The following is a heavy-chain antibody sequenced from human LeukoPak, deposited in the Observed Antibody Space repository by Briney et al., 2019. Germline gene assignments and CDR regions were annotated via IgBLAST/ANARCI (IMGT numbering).Heavy chain of an antibody. Sequence: GGSLRLSCAASGFTFSSYAMHWVRQAPGKGLEWVAVISYDGSNKYYADSVKGRFTISRDNSKNTLYLQMNSLRAEDTAVYYCARAGGNSPLGDLDYWGQGTLVTVSS. V-gene: IGHV3-30-3*01. CDR3: ARAGGNSPLGDLDY. CDR2: ISYDGSNK. D-gene: IGHD4-23*01. CDR1: GFTFSSYA. J-gene: IGHJ4*02.